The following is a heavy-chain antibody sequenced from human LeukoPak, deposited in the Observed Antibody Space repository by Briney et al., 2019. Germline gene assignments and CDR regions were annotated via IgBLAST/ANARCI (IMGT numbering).Heavy chain of an antibody. V-gene: IGHV3-30*02. J-gene: IGHJ4*02. Sequence: GGSLRLSCAASGFTFSSYGMHWIRQAPGKGLEWVAFIRYDGSNKYYADSVKGRFTISRDNSKNTLYLQMNSLRAEDTAVYYCAKIPPSVTGTPDYWGQGTLVTVSS. CDR2: IRYDGSNK. D-gene: IGHD1-20*01. CDR1: GFTFSSYG. CDR3: AKIPPSVTGTPDY.